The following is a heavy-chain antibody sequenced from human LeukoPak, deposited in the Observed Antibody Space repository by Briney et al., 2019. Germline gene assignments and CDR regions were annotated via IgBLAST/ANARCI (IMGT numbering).Heavy chain of an antibody. V-gene: IGHV3-23*01. J-gene: IGHJ4*02. CDR2: ISGNSGST. D-gene: IGHD4-17*01. CDR1: GFTFSTYT. Sequence: GESLRLSCAASGFTFSTYTMRWVRQAPGKGLEWVSTISGNSGSTHYADSVKGRFTISRDNSKNTLSLQMNSLRAEDTALYYCATGRGDPYYYFDYWGQGTLVTVSS. CDR3: ATGRGDPYYYFDY.